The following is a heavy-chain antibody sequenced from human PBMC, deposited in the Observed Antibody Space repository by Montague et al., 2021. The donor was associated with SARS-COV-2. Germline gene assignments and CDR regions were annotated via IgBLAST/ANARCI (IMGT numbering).Heavy chain of an antibody. CDR2: IYYRGST. CDR3: AREDRRNWFDP. Sequence: SETLSLTCTVSGGSINSSFWSWIQQPPGKVLEWIGYIYYRGSTNYNPSLETRVTISVDPSKNQFSLKLSSVTAADTAVYYCAREDRRNWFDPWGQGTLVIVSS. J-gene: IGHJ5*02. D-gene: IGHD3-22*01. CDR1: GGSINSSF. V-gene: IGHV4-59*01.